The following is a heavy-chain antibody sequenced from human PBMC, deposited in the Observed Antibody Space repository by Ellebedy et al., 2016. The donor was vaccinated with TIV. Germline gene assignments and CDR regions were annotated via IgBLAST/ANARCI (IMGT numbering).Heavy chain of an antibody. D-gene: IGHD2-8*01. CDR1: GFTFSSYN. Sequence: PGGSLTLSCAASGFTFSSYNMNWVRQAPGKGLEWLSQISSSSSSIYYADSVKGRFTISRDNAKNSLYLHMNSLRAEDTAMYYCARVRSVYHSMDIWGKGTMVTVSS. J-gene: IGHJ6*03. V-gene: IGHV3-48*04. CDR3: ARVRSVYHSMDI. CDR2: ISSSSSSI.